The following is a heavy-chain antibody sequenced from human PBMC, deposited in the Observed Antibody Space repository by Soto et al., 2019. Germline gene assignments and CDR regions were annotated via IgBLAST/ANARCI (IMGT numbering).Heavy chain of an antibody. CDR1: GGSISNYY. J-gene: IGHJ5*02. V-gene: IGHV4-59*08. CDR2: IHYSGST. Sequence: QVQLQESGPGLVKPSETLSLTCTVSGGSISNYYCNWIRQPPGKGLEWIGYIHYSGSTDYNPSLKSRVTISVDTSKNQFSLKLNSVTAADTAISYCARHTVITGYADHRNWFDPWGQGTLVTVSS. D-gene: IGHD4-4*01. CDR3: ARHTVITGYADHRNWFDP.